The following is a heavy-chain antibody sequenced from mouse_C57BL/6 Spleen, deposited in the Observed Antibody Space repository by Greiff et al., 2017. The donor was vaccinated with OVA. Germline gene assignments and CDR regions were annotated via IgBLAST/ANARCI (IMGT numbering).Heavy chain of an antibody. CDR3: ARDTTVVTPYAMDY. Sequence: VQLQQSGAELVRPGTSVKVSCKASGYAFTNYLLEWVKQRPGQGLEWIGVINPGSGGTNYNEKFKGKATLTADKSSSTAYMQLSSLTSEDSAVYFCARDTTVVTPYAMDYWGQGTSVTVSS. CDR1: GYAFTNYL. V-gene: IGHV1-54*01. D-gene: IGHD1-1*01. CDR2: INPGSGGT. J-gene: IGHJ4*01.